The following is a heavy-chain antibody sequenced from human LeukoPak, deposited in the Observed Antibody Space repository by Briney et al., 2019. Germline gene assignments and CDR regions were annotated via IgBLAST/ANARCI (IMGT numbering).Heavy chain of an antibody. V-gene: IGHV3-64*04. Sequence: GGSLRLSCLGSGCTFSWYGMNWVRQAPGRGLEYVSAISKNGGNTYYVDSVKGRFTISRDNSKNTLYLQMNSLRAEDTAVYYCAKPNSSSWYYFDYWGQGTLVTVSS. CDR3: AKPNSSSWYYFDY. J-gene: IGHJ4*02. D-gene: IGHD6-13*01. CDR1: GCTFSWYG. CDR2: ISKNGGNT.